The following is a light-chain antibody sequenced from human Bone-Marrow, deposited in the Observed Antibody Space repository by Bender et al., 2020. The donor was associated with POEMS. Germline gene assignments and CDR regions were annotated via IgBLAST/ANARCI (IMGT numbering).Light chain of an antibody. J-gene: IGLJ3*02. Sequence: QSALTQPASVSGSPGQSITISCTGSSSDVGTYNLVSWYQQYPGEAPKLMIFDVSYRPSGISNRFSGSKSGNTASLTISGLRAEDEADYYCSSYTTSSTPVFGGGTRLTVL. CDR2: DVS. V-gene: IGLV2-14*02. CDR3: SSYTTSSTPV. CDR1: SSDVGTYNL.